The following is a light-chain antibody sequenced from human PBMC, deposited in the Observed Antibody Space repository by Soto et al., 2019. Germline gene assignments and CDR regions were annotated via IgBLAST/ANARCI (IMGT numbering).Light chain of an antibody. J-gene: IGLJ1*01. CDR2: DVS. V-gene: IGLV2-14*03. CDR1: SSDVGGYKY. CDR3: SSYTSSSSYV. Sequence: QSALTQPASVSGSPGQSITISCTGTSSDVGGYKYVSWYQQYPGKAPKLMIYDVSNRPSGVSNRFSGSKSGNTASPTISGLQAEDEADYYCSSYTSSSSYVFGTGTKLTVL.